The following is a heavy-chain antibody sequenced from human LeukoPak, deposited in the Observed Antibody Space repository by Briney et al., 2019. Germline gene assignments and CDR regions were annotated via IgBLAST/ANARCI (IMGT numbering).Heavy chain of an antibody. CDR1: GDSITSYF. Sequence: SETLSLTCTVSGDSITSYFWSWIRQPPGKGLEWVGYIFYSGITNYNPSLKSRGTISVDTSENQFSLKLSSVTAADTAVYYCASSSDWYGRVFDYWGQGTLVTVSS. CDR3: ASSSDWYGRVFDY. D-gene: IGHD6-25*01. CDR2: IFYSGIT. V-gene: IGHV4-59*01. J-gene: IGHJ4*02.